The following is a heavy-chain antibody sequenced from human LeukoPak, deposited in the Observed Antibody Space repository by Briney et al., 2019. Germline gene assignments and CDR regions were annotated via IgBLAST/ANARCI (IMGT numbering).Heavy chain of an antibody. D-gene: IGHD5-24*01. CDR2: IFHSGST. CDR3: ARESERWPFDY. CDR1: GASISGYY. J-gene: IGHJ4*02. V-gene: IGHV4-59*01. Sequence: SETLSLTCTVSGASISGYYWSWIRQPPGKGLEWIGYIFHSGSTNYSPSLKSRVTISVDTSKNQFSLKLSSVTAADTAVYYCARESERWPFDYWGQGTLVAVSS.